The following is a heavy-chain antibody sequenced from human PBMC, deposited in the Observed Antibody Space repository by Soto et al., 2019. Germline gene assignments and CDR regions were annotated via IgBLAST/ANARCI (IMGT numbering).Heavy chain of an antibody. J-gene: IGHJ3*02. V-gene: IGHV3-30*18. Sequence: GXSLGLSCAASGFTFSSYGIHWVVRAPGKGREWVAVISYDGSNGYYADSVKGRFTISRDDSKNSLYLQMNSLKNEDTAVYYCAKLVGATTGVAFDIWGQGTMVTVSS. D-gene: IGHD1-26*01. CDR2: ISYDGSNG. CDR3: AKLVGATTGVAFDI. CDR1: GFTFSSYG.